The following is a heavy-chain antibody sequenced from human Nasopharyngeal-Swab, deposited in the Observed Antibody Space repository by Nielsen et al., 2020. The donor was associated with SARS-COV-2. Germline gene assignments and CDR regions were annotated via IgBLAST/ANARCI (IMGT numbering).Heavy chain of an antibody. CDR1: GYTFTSYD. CDR2: MNPNSGNT. CDR3: ARVLLSTAGAFDI. V-gene: IGHV1-8*01. J-gene: IGHJ3*02. D-gene: IGHD2-21*02. Sequence: ASVKVSCKASGYTFTSYDINWVRQATGQGLEWMGWMNPNSGNTGYAQKFQGRVTMTRNTSISTAYMELSSLRSEDTAVYYCARVLLSTAGAFDIWGQGTMVTVSS.